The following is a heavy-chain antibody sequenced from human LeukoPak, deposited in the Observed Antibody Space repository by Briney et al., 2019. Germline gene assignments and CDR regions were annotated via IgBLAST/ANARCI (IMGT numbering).Heavy chain of an antibody. CDR1: GYTFTSYD. D-gene: IGHD6-13*01. CDR2: MNPNSGNT. Sequence: GASVKVSCKASGYTFTSYDINWVRQATGQGLEWMGWMNPNSGNTGYAQKFQGRVTMTRNTSISTAYMELSSLRSEDTAVYYCARGVSSSWFPAEYFQHWGQGTLVTVSS. J-gene: IGHJ1*01. CDR3: ARGVSSSWFPAEYFQH. V-gene: IGHV1-8*01.